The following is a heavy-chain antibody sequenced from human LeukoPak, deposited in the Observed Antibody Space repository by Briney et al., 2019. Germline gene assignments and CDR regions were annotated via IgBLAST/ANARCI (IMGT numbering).Heavy chain of an antibody. V-gene: IGHV5-51*01. CDR2: IYPGDSDT. J-gene: IGHJ4*02. CDR1: YW. Sequence: YWIGWVRQMPGKGLEWMGIIYPGDSDTRYSPSFQGQVTISADKSISTAYLQWSSLKASDTAMYYCVSALSGSYTYWGQGTLVTVSS. D-gene: IGHD1-26*01. CDR3: VSALSGSYTY.